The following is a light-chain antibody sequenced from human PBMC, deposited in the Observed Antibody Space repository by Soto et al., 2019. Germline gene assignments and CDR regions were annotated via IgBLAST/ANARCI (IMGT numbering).Light chain of an antibody. J-gene: IGKJ2*01. CDR3: QVYQSAT. CDR2: DAS. CDR1: QSISDW. V-gene: IGKV1-5*01. Sequence: DIQMTQSPSTLSASVGDRVTITCRASQSISDWLAWYQQKPGKAPKLLIYDASTLQSGVPSRFSGSGSGTEFTLTISSLQPDDVATYYCQVYQSATFGQGTKLEIE.